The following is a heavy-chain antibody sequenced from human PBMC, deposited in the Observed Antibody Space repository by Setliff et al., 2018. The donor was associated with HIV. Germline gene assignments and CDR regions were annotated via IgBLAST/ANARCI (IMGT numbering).Heavy chain of an antibody. CDR3: ARDSYYASLHSPAEYFQH. CDR1: GFTFSCYA. J-gene: IGHJ1*01. Sequence: LRLSCAASGFTFSCYAMHWVRQAPGKGLEWVAVISYDGSNKYYADSVKGRFTISRDNSKNTLYLQMNSLRAEDTAMYYCARDSYYASLHSPAEYFQHWGQGALVTVS. CDR2: ISYDGSNK. V-gene: IGHV3-30-3*01. D-gene: IGHD3-10*01.